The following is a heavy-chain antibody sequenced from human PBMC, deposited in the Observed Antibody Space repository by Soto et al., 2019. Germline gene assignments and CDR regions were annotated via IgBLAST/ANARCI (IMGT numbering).Heavy chain of an antibody. CDR2: IYYSGTT. V-gene: IGHV4-31*03. CDR1: GGSISSGGYY. CDR3: ARESPPRQAIDS. J-gene: IGHJ4*02. Sequence: SETLSLTCTVSGGSISSGGYYWSWIRQHPGKALEWIGYIYYSGTTYYNPSLQSRVSISVDTSKNQFSLMVTSVTAADTAMYCCARESPPRQAIDSWGQGTLVTVSS.